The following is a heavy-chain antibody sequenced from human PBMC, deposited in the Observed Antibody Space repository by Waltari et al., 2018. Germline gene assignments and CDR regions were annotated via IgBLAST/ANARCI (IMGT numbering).Heavy chain of an antibody. CDR1: GGTFSSYA. V-gene: IGHV3-21*01. D-gene: IGHD6-19*01. Sequence: VQLVTSGAEVKKPGSSVKVSRKASGGTFSSYAMNWVRQAPGKGLEWVSSIGSSSSFRDYADSVRGRFTVSRDNAKNTLYLQMDTLRAEDTAVYYCAREGAEQWVVEDYGMDVWGQGTTVTVSS. J-gene: IGHJ6*02. CDR3: AREGAEQWVVEDYGMDV. CDR2: IGSSSSFR.